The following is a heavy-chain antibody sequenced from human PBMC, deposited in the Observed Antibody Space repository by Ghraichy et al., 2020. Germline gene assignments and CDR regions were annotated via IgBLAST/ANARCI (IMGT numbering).Heavy chain of an antibody. CDR1: GGSVSSGSYY. CDR3: ARTNWNSDYSYYYMDV. D-gene: IGHD1-7*01. J-gene: IGHJ6*03. V-gene: IGHV4-61*01. Sequence: GSLRLSCTVSGGSVSSGSYYWSWIRQPPGKGLEWIGYIYNSANTNYNPSLKSRVTISGDTSKNQFSLKLSSVTAADTAVYYCARTNWNSDYSYYYMDVWGKGTTVTVSS. CDR2: IYNSANT.